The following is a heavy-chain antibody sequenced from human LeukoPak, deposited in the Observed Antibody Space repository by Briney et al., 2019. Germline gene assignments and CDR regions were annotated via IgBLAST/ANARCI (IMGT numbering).Heavy chain of an antibody. Sequence: SETLSLTCTVSGYSISSGYYWGWIRQPPGKGLEWIGSIYHSGSTYYNPSLKSRVTISVDTSKNQFSLKLSSVTAADAAVYYCARLIRDYRQYYFGFWGQGTLVTVSS. J-gene: IGHJ4*02. D-gene: IGHD4-11*01. V-gene: IGHV4-38-2*02. CDR3: ARLIRDYRQYYFGF. CDR1: GYSISSGYY. CDR2: IYHSGST.